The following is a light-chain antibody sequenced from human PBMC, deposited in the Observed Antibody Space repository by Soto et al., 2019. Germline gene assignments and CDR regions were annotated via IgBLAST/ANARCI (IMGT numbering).Light chain of an antibody. CDR3: CSYAGRFYV. J-gene: IGLJ1*01. CDR2: AVT. V-gene: IGLV2-11*01. CDR1: NSDVGAYDS. Sequence: QSALTQPRSVSGSPGQSVTISCTGTNSDVGAYDSVSWYQQHPDKAPKLVIYAVTKRPSGVPDRFSGSKSGDTASLTISGLQAEDEADYYCCSYAGRFYVFGPGTKLTVL.